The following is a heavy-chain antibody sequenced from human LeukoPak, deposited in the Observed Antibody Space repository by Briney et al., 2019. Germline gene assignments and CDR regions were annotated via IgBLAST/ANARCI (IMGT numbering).Heavy chain of an antibody. D-gene: IGHD3-16*01. J-gene: IGHJ4*02. CDR2: IWYDGSNK. Sequence: PGGSLRLSCAASGFTFSSYGMHWVRQAPGKGLEWVAVIWYDGSNKYYADSVKGRLTISRDNSKNTLYLQMNSLRAEDTAVYYCAGGGISLHYWGQGTLVTVSS. CDR3: AGGGISLHY. CDR1: GFTFSSYG. V-gene: IGHV3-33*01.